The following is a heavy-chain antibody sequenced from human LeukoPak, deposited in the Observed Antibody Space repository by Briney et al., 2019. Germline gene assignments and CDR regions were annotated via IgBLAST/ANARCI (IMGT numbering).Heavy chain of an antibody. CDR1: GFTFSTYS. CDR3: ASDSSDYYLGYFDY. CDR2: ISSSSSYI. V-gene: IGHV3-21*01. D-gene: IGHD3-22*01. Sequence: PGGSLRLSCAAAGFTFSTYSMNWVSQAQGEGLEWVSSISSSSSYIYYADSVKGRFTISRDNAKTSLYLQMNSLRAEDTAVYYCASDSSDYYLGYFDYWGQGTLVTVSP. J-gene: IGHJ4*02.